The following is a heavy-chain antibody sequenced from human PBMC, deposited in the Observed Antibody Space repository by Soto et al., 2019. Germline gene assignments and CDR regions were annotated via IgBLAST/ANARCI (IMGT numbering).Heavy chain of an antibody. D-gene: IGHD5-18*01. V-gene: IGHV3-23*01. Sequence: GGSPRLSCAASGFTFSSYAMSWVRQAPGKGLEWVSAISGSGGSTYYADSVKGRFTISRDNSKTTLYLQMNSLRAEDTAVYYCAKDAKTSDTAMVILDCGQGTLVTVSS. CDR1: GFTFSSYA. CDR3: AKDAKTSDTAMVILD. J-gene: IGHJ4*02. CDR2: ISGSGGST.